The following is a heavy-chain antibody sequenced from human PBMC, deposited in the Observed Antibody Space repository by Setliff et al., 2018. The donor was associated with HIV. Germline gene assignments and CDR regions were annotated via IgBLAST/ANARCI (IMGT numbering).Heavy chain of an antibody. CDR1: GYPFTIYS. D-gene: IGHD6-13*01. Sequence: ASVKVSCKASGYPFTIYSINWVRQSPGQWLEWMGSVSGYNGNTNYAQKFQGRVTMTTDTSTSTAYMELRRLRSDDTAVYYCARGSSCIAAAYPDALDIWGQGTMVTVSS. J-gene: IGHJ3*02. CDR3: ARGSSCIAAAYPDALDI. CDR2: VSGYNGNT. V-gene: IGHV1-18*01.